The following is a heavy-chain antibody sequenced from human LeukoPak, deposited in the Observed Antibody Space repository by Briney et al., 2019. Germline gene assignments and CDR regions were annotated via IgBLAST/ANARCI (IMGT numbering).Heavy chain of an antibody. CDR3: ARDGYAAVAGTIDY. J-gene: IGHJ4*02. Sequence: GGSLRLSCAASGFTFSSYAMHWVRQAPGKGLEWVAVISYDGSNKYYADSVKGRFTISRDNSKNTLYLQMNSLRAEDTAVYYCARDGYAAVAGTIDYWGQGTLVTVSS. CDR2: ISYDGSNK. V-gene: IGHV3-30-3*01. D-gene: IGHD6-19*01. CDR1: GFTFSSYA.